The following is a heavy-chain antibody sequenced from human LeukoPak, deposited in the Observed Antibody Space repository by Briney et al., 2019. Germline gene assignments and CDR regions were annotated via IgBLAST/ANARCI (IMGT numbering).Heavy chain of an antibody. CDR2: ISGSGGTM. Sequence: GGSLRLSCAASGFTFNTYSMNWVRQAPGKGLEWISYISGSGGTMYYADSVKGRFTISRDNATSSLNLQMSRLRAEDTAVYYCARGGSGPSRYWGHGTLVTVSS. CDR1: GFTFNTYS. D-gene: IGHD3-10*01. CDR3: ARGGSGPSRY. V-gene: IGHV3-48*01. J-gene: IGHJ4*01.